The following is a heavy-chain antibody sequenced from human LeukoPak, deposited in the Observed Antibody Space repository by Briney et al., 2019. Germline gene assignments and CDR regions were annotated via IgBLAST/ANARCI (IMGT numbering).Heavy chain of an antibody. V-gene: IGHV4-61*02. J-gene: IGHJ5*02. D-gene: IGHD6-6*01. Sequence: PSQSLSLTCTVSRGSISSGSYYWSWLRQPAGKGLEWIGRIYTSGSTNYNPSLKSRVTISVDTSKNQFSLKLSSVTAADTAVYYCARGPHSSSLRNWFDPWGQGTLVTVSS. CDR2: IYTSGST. CDR1: RGSISSGSYY. CDR3: ARGPHSSSLRNWFDP.